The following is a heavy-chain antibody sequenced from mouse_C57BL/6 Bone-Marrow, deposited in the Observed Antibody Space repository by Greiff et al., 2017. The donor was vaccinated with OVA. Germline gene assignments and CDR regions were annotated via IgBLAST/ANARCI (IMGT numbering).Heavy chain of an antibody. D-gene: IGHD1-1*01. J-gene: IGHJ2*01. V-gene: IGHV1-15*01. CDR2: IDPETGGT. CDR3: TTSVVAPGYYFDY. CDR1: GYTFTDYE. Sequence: QVQLKQSGAELVRPGASVTLSCKASGYTFTDYEMHWVKQTPVHGLEWIGAIDPETGGTAYNQKFKGKAILTADKSSSTAYMELRSLTSEDSAVYYCTTSVVAPGYYFDYCGQGTTLTVSS.